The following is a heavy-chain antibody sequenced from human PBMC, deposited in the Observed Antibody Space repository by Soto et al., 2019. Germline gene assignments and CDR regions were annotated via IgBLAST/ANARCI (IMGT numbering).Heavy chain of an antibody. Sequence: GESLKISCKGSGYSFTSYWIGWLRQMPGKGLEWMGIIYPGDSDTRYSPSFQGQVTISADKSISTAYLQWSSLEASDTAMYYCARQRIATPYYYYYMDVWGKGTTVTVSS. J-gene: IGHJ6*03. CDR2: IYPGDSDT. CDR3: ARQRIATPYYYYYMDV. V-gene: IGHV5-51*01. CDR1: GYSFTSYW. D-gene: IGHD6-6*01.